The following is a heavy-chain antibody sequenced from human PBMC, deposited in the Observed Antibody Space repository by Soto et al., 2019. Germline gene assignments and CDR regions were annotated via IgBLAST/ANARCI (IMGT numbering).Heavy chain of an antibody. D-gene: IGHD3-22*01. CDR2: IWYDGSNK. Sequence: PGGSLRLSCAASGFTFSSYGMHWVRQAPGKGPEWVAVIWYDGSNKYYADSVKGRFTISRDNSKNTLYLQMNSPRAEDTAVYYCARADTNYYDSLIDAFDIWGQGTMVTVSS. J-gene: IGHJ3*02. CDR1: GFTFSSYG. V-gene: IGHV3-33*01. CDR3: ARADTNYYDSLIDAFDI.